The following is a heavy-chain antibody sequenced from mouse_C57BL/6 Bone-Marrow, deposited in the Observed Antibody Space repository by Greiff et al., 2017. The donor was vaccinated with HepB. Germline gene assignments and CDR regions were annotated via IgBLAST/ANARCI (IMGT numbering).Heavy chain of an antibody. CDR1: GYTFTSYG. CDR2: IYPRSGNT. Sequence: VQGVESGAELARPGASVKLSCKASGYTFTSYGISWVKQRTGQGLEWIGEIYPRSGNTYYNEKFKGKATLTADKSSSTAYMELRSLTSEDSAVYFCARSKRDGIAYWGQGTLVTVSA. J-gene: IGHJ3*01. D-gene: IGHD3-3*01. V-gene: IGHV1-81*01. CDR3: ARSKRDGIAY.